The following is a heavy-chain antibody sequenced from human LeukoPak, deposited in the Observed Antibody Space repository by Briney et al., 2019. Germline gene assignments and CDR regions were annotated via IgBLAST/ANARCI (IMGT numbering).Heavy chain of an antibody. V-gene: IGHV3-23*01. D-gene: IGHD1-26*01. CDR3: AKVRATYFDY. CDR2: ISGSGCST. J-gene: IGHJ4*01. Sequence: GGSLRLSCAASGFTFEEYDITWVRQAPGKGLEWVSGISGSGCSTYYADSVKGRFTISRDNSKNTLYLQMNSLRDEDTAVYYCAKVRATYFDYWGHGTLVTVSS. CDR1: GFTFEEYD.